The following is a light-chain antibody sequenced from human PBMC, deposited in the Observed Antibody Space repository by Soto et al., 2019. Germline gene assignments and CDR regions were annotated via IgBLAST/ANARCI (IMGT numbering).Light chain of an antibody. Sequence: QSALTQPASVSGSPGQSITFSCTGTSSDIGGYNYVSWYQQHPGKAPKLMIYEVSNQPSGVSDRFSGSKSGNTASLTISGLQAEDEADYYCTSYTSSTTNDVFGTGTKVTVL. CDR1: SSDIGGYNY. J-gene: IGLJ1*01. CDR3: TSYTSSTTNDV. CDR2: EVS. V-gene: IGLV2-14*01.